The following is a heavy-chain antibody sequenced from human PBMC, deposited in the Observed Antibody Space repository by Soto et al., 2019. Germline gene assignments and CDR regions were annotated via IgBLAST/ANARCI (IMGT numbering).Heavy chain of an antibody. D-gene: IGHD6-19*01. J-gene: IGHJ4*02. CDR3: ARDSSAWPNYFDS. Sequence: GGSLRLSCVASGFSISTHALTWVRQAPGKGLEWVSSFSGRSGDTYYAASVKGRFTISGDSSKNTVILQMNNLRADDTAVYYCARDSSAWPNYFDSWGQGIQVTVSS. CDR1: GFSISTHA. CDR2: FSGRSGDT. V-gene: IGHV3-23*01.